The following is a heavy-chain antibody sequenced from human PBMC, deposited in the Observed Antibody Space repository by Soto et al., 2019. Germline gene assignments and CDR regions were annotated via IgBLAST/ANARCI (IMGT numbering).Heavy chain of an antibody. V-gene: IGHV1-69*13. CDR3: ARGNNVLRYFDWLTNWFDP. D-gene: IGHD3-9*01. Sequence: ASVKVSCKASGGTFSSYAISWVRQAPGQGLEWMGGIIPIFGTANYAQKFQGRVTITADESTSTAYMELSSLRSEDTAVYYCARGNNVLRYFDWLTNWFDPWGQGTLVTVSS. CDR2: IIPIFGTA. CDR1: GGTFSSYA. J-gene: IGHJ5*02.